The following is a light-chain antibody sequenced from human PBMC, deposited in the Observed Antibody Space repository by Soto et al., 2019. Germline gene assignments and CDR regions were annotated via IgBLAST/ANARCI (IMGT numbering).Light chain of an antibody. CDR1: QSVSSNY. Sequence: DIVLTQSPGTLSLSPGERATLSCRASQSVSSNYLAWYQQKPGQAPRLLIYGASNRATGIPDRVSGSGSGTDFTLTISRLEPEDFAVYYCQQYGRSPWTFGQGTKVDI. CDR2: GAS. J-gene: IGKJ1*01. CDR3: QQYGRSPWT. V-gene: IGKV3-20*01.